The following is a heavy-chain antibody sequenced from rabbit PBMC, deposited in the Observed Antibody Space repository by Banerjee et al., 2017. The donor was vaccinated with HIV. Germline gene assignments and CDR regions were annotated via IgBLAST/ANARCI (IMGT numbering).Heavy chain of an antibody. V-gene: IGHV1S43*01. D-gene: IGHD6-1*01. CDR1: GIDFSRHYY. J-gene: IGHJ4*01. CDR3: ARDLYTYSYTGYAYATGKFNL. CDR2: IGTSTGIT. Sequence: QEQLVESGGGLVQPEGSLTLTCKVSGIDFSRHYYMCWVRQAPGKGLEWIACIGTSTGITWYASWVNGRFTISKSTSLNTVDLKMTSLTVADTATYFCARDLYTYSYTGYAYATGKFNLWGPGTLVTVS.